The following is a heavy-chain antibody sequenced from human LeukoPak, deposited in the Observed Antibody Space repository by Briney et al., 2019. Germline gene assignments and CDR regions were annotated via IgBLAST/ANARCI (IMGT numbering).Heavy chain of an antibody. D-gene: IGHD6-6*01. V-gene: IGHV3-23*01. CDR2: ISGSGGST. J-gene: IGHJ4*02. CDR1: GFTFSSYA. Sequence: GGSLRLSCAASGFTFSSYAMSWVRQAPGKGLEWVSVISGSGGSTYYADSVKGRFTIFRDNSKNTLYLQMNSLRAEDTAVYYCAKGSSSSSRYCFDYWGQGTLVTVSS. CDR3: AKGSSSSSRYCFDY.